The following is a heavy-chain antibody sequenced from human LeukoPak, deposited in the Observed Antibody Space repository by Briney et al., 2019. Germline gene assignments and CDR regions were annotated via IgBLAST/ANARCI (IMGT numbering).Heavy chain of an antibody. Sequence: PGGSLRLSCAASGFTFSSYGMHWVRQAPGKGLEWVAFIWYDGSNKYYADSVKGRFTISRDNSKNTLYLQMNSLRAEDTAVYYCAKDPYDTKVYWGQGTLVTVS. CDR1: GFTFSSYG. D-gene: IGHD3-22*01. CDR2: IWYDGSNK. J-gene: IGHJ4*02. V-gene: IGHV3-30*02. CDR3: AKDPYDTKVY.